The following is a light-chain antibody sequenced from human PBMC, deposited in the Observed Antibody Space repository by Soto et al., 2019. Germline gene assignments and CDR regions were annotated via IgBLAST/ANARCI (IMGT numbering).Light chain of an antibody. V-gene: IGKV1-9*01. CDR2: ATS. CDR1: QDISSY. J-gene: IGKJ4*01. CDR3: QHLRSYPST. Sequence: VEITHSQQSLSASVGDRVTLTCRARQDISSYLARSQQKPGKAPTLLIYATSTLQSGVPSRFSGSGFGTDFTRTTSSLQAEYFARFYCQHLRSYPSTYGGGTKVDIK.